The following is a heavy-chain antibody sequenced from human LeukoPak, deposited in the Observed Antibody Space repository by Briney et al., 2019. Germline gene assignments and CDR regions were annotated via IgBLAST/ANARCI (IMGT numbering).Heavy chain of an antibody. J-gene: IGHJ4*02. CDR2: IYYSGAT. V-gene: IGHV4-39*01. D-gene: IGHD6-13*01. Sequence: PSETLSLTCSVSGGSISNSRYYWGWLRQPPGKGLEWIGSIYYSGATNSNPSLKSRLTISVDTSKNQFSLKLGSVTAADAAVYYCARHRRSIRAAAGNYFDYWGQGTLVTVSS. CDR1: GGSISNSRYY. CDR3: ARHRRSIRAAAGNYFDY.